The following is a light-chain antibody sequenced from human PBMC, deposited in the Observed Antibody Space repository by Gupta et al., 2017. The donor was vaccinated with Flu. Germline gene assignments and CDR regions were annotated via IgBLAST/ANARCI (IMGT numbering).Light chain of an antibody. V-gene: IGLV2-14*04. CDR3: SADTISSTGV. CDR2: DVS. J-gene: IGLJ3*02. Sequence: ITISCTGTSSDVGGYNYGYWYHQHPGKALRLMIYDVSNRRAGVSNCFSGSKSGTTASMTISGLEDEDEADYYGSADTISSTGVFGGGTKLTVL. CDR1: SSDVGGYNY.